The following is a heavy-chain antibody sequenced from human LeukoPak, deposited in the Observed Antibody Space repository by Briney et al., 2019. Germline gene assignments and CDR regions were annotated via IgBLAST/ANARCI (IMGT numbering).Heavy chain of an antibody. CDR1: GFTFDDYA. J-gene: IGHJ4*02. CDR3: ARAGPYYYDSSANDY. V-gene: IGHV3-9*01. Sequence: GGSLRLSCAASGFTFDDYAMHWVRQAPGKGLEWVSGISWNSGSIGYADSVKGRFTISRDNAKNTLYLQMNSLRAEDTAVYYCARAGPYYYDSSANDYWGQGTLVTVSS. D-gene: IGHD3-22*01. CDR2: ISWNSGSI.